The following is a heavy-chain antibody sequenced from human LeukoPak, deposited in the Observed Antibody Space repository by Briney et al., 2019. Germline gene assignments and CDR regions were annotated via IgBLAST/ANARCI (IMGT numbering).Heavy chain of an antibody. CDR2: IRYDGSNK. J-gene: IGHJ3*02. V-gene: IGHV3-30*02. CDR3: ARARLRFLEWFDAFDI. Sequence: GGSLRLSCAASGFTFSSYGMHWVRQAPGKGLEWVAFIRYDGSNKYYADSVKGRFTISRDNSKNTLYLQMNSLRAEDTAVYYCARARLRFLEWFDAFDIWGQGTMVTVSS. D-gene: IGHD3-3*01. CDR1: GFTFSSYG.